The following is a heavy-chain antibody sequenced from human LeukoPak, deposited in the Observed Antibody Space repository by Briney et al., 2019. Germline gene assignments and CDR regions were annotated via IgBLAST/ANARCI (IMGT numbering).Heavy chain of an antibody. V-gene: IGHV3-23*01. CDR3: AKDQRVATYYDIFTCHSNDGFDI. D-gene: IGHD3-9*01. J-gene: IGHJ3*02. CDR1: GIASSFSA. CDR2: INANAINT. Sequence: GGFLILSCEASGIASSFSAMTWVRQAPGTGLEWGITINANAINTYYAASVKGRFTITRDNAKNSLYLQITRLTAEDTAVYYCAKDQRVATYYDIFTCHSNDGFDICGQGTMVTVSS.